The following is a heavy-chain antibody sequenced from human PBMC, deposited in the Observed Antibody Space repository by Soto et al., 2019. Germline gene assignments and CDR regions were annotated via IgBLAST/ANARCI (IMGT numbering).Heavy chain of an antibody. CDR2: ISYDGNNQ. V-gene: IGHV3-30*18. D-gene: IGHD5-12*01. CDR1: GFTFSNSG. J-gene: IGHJ3*01. CDR3: AKDGYHAAFDV. Sequence: QPGGSLRLSCATSGFTFSNSGMHWVRQAPGKRLEWVAFISLISYDGNNQYYGDSAKGRFTISRDTSRNTLYLQMNSLRPDDTAVYYCAKDGYHAAFDVWGQGTMVTVSS.